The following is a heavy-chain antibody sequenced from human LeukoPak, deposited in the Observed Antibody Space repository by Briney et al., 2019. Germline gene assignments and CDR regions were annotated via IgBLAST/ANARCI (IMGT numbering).Heavy chain of an antibody. D-gene: IGHD1-26*01. CDR2: INPNSGGT. V-gene: IGHV1-2*02. CDR1: GYTFTGYY. CDR3: ARPHLRGVGATTSRYFQH. Sequence: GASVKVSCKASGYTFTGYYMHWVRQAPGQGLEWMGWINPNSGGTNYAQKFQGRVTMTRDTSISTVYMELSSLRSDDTAMYYCARPHLRGVGATTSRYFQHWGQGTLVTVSS. J-gene: IGHJ1*01.